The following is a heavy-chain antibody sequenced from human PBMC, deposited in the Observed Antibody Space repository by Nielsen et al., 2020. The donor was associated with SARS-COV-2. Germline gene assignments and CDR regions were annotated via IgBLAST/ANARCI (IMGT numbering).Heavy chain of an antibody. V-gene: IGHV4-61*01. D-gene: IGHD3-3*01. CDR1: GGSVSSGTYS. Sequence: SETLSLTCTVSGGSVSSGTYSWSWIRQSPGKGLEWIGYIHYSGSPNYNPSLKSRVTISVDTSKNQFSLKMSSVTAADTAVYYCARLPFVEWLFPGYYGMDVWGQGTTVTVS. CDR2: IHYSGSP. J-gene: IGHJ6*02. CDR3: ARLPFVEWLFPGYYGMDV.